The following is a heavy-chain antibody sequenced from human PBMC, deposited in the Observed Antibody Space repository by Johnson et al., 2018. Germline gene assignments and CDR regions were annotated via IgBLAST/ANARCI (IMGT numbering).Heavy chain of an antibody. CDR3: ASSPFGSDYPRAEYFQH. D-gene: IGHD4-17*01. Sequence: EVQLVETGGGLVQPGGSLRLSCAASGFTVSSNYMSWVRQAPGKGLEWVSVIYSGGSTYYADSVKGRFTISRDNSKNTLYLQMNSLSAEDTAVYYCASSPFGSDYPRAEYFQHWGQGTLVTVSS. CDR1: GFTVSSNY. V-gene: IGHV3-66*02. J-gene: IGHJ1*01. CDR2: IYSGGST.